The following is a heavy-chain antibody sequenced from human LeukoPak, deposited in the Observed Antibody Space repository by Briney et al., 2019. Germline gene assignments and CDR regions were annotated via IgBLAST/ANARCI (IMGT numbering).Heavy chain of an antibody. CDR3: ATSISSSRNY. Sequence: GGSLRLSCAASGFTFSIYWMSWVRQAPGKGLEWVSYISSSSSTIYYADSVKGRFTISRDNAKNSLYLQMNSLRAEDTAVYYCATSISSSRNYWGQGTLVTVSS. CDR1: GFTFSIYW. D-gene: IGHD6-6*01. V-gene: IGHV3-48*01. CDR2: ISSSSSTI. J-gene: IGHJ4*02.